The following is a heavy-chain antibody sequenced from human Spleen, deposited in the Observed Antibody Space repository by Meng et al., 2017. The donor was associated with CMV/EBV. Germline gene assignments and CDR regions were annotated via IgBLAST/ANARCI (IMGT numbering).Heavy chain of an antibody. D-gene: IGHD2-2*01. V-gene: IGHV3-74*01. CDR3: ARDLVPPYYGMDV. CDR1: GFTFSSYG. CDR2: INGDGSNT. J-gene: IGHJ6*02. Sequence: GGSLRLSCAASGFTFSSYGMHWVRQAPGKGLVWVSRINGDGSNTNYADSVKGRFTISRDNAKNTLYLQMNSLRAEDTAVYYCARDLVPPYYGMDVWGQGTTVTVSS.